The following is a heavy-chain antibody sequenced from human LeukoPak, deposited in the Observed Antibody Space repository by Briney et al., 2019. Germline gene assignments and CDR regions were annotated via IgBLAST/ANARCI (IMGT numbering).Heavy chain of an antibody. CDR1: GFTFSSYA. J-gene: IGHJ4*02. CDR3: AQVDYRMPLDY. V-gene: IGHV3-23*01. D-gene: IGHD4-11*01. CDR2: ISGSGGST. Sequence: GGSLRLSCAASGFTFSSYAMSWVRQAPGKGLEWVSAISGSGGSTYYADSVKGRFTISRDNSKNTLYLLMNSLRAEDTAVYYCAQVDYRMPLDYWGQGTLVTVSS.